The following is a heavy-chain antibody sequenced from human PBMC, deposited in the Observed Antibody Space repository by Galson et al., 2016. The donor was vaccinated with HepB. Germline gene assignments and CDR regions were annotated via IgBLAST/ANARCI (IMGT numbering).Heavy chain of an antibody. Sequence: SETLSLTCAVSGGSIISNRWWSWVRQPPGKGLEWIGETYHSESTNYNPSLKSRIAISVDTSKNQFSLKLSSVTVADTAVYYCARDGHGYGLDYFDYWGQGILVTVSS. J-gene: IGHJ4*02. D-gene: IGHD5-12*01. CDR1: GGSIISNRW. CDR2: TYHSEST. V-gene: IGHV4-4*02. CDR3: ARDGHGYGLDYFDY.